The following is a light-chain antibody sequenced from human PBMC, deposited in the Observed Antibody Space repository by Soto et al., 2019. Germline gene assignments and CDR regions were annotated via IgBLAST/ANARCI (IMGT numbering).Light chain of an antibody. J-gene: IGKJ4*01. V-gene: IGKV4-1*01. Sequence: DIVMTQSPDSLAVSLGERATINCKSSRNILYSSNNKNYLAWYQQKPGQPPQLLIYWASTRESGVPARFSGSGSGTDYAVTISCLQAEGVAVYYCQQYYSATLTFGGGNKVEIK. CDR3: QQYYSATLT. CDR1: RNILYSSNNKNY. CDR2: WAS.